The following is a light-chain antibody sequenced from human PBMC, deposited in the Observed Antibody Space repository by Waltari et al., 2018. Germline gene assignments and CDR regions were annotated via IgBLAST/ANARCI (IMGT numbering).Light chain of an antibody. CDR2: FDD. CDR1: RSTIVRTT. Sequence: HYVLTQPPTASGTPGQRGAIHCSGRRSTIVRTTRKRYQQLPGTAPKLLIYFDDQRPSGVPDRFSGSKSGTSASLAISGLRSEDEADYYCAAWDDSLNGVGFGGGTKLTVL. J-gene: IGLJ2*01. CDR3: AAWDDSLNGVG. V-gene: IGLV1-44*01.